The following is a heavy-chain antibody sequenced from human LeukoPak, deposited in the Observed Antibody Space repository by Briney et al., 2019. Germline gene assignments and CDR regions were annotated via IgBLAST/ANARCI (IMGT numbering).Heavy chain of an antibody. J-gene: IGHJ4*02. CDR1: GGSFGGYY. CDR3: ARGGKGFSSGWPRRFDY. Sequence: SETLSLTCAVYGGSFGGYYWSWIRQPPGKGLEWIGEINHSGSTNYNPSLKSRVTISVDTSKNQFSLKLSSVTAADTAVYYCARGGKGFSSGWPRRFDYWGQGTLVTVSS. D-gene: IGHD6-19*01. V-gene: IGHV4-34*01. CDR2: INHSGST.